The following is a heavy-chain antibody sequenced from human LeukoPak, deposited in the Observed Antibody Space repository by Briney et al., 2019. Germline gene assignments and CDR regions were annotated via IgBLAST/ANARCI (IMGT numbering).Heavy chain of an antibody. V-gene: IGHV4-34*01. D-gene: IGHD1-26*01. CDR2: INHSGST. J-gene: IGHJ6*03. CDR3: ARARPSGSYGYYYYYYMDV. CDR1: KFTFSSFS. Sequence: GSLRLSCAASKFTFSSFSMSWVRQPPGKGLEWIGEINHSGSTNYNPSLKSRVTISVDTSKNQFSLKLSSVTAADTAVYYCARARPSGSYGYYYYYYMDVWGKGTTVTVSS.